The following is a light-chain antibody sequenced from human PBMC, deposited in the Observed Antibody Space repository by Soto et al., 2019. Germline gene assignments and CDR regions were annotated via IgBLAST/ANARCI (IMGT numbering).Light chain of an antibody. Sequence: DIQMTQSPSTLSACVGDRVTITCRASQTISSWLAWYQQKPGKAPKLLIYKASTLKSGVPSRFSGSGSGTEFTLTISSLQPEDFATYYCLQHKSYPRTFGQGTKVDI. CDR2: KAS. CDR1: QTISSW. V-gene: IGKV1-5*03. CDR3: LQHKSYPRT. J-gene: IGKJ1*01.